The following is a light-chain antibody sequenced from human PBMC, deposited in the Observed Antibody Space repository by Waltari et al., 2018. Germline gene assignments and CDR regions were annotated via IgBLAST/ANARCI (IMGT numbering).Light chain of an antibody. Sequence: QSTLTQPASVSGSPGQSITISCTGTNSDVGRYNYVSWYRQHPGEAPKLMIYDVTNRPSGVSNRFSGSKSGNTASLTISGLQAEDEADYYCSSYTTSSTVVFGGGTKLTVL. CDR1: NSDVGRYNY. J-gene: IGLJ2*01. CDR3: SSYTTSSTVV. V-gene: IGLV2-14*01. CDR2: DVT.